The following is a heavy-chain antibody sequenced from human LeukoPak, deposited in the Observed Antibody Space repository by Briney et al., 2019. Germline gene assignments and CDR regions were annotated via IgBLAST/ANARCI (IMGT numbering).Heavy chain of an antibody. J-gene: IGHJ4*02. V-gene: IGHV3-74*01. CDR3: ARELSGSISRHFDY. Sequence: PGGSLRLSCAASGFTFSSYWMHWVRQAPGKGPVWVSRINTDGNITTYADSVKGRFSISRDNAKNALYLQMNGLRAEDTAVFYCARELSGSISRHFDYWGQGTLVTVSS. D-gene: IGHD2-15*01. CDR1: GFTFSSYW. CDR2: INTDGNIT.